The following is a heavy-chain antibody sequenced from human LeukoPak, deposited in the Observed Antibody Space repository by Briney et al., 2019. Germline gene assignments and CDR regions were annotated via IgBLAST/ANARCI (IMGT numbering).Heavy chain of an antibody. V-gene: IGHV3-9*01. CDR2: ISWNSGSI. J-gene: IGHJ4*02. D-gene: IGHD5-24*01. CDR3: AKVQRDGYNYFDY. CDR1: GFTFDDYA. Sequence: GGSLRLSCAASGFTFDDYAMHWVRQAPGKGLEWVSGISWNSGSIGYADSVKGRFTISRDNAKNSLYLQMNSLRAEDTALYYCAKVQRDGYNYFDYWGQGTLVTVSS.